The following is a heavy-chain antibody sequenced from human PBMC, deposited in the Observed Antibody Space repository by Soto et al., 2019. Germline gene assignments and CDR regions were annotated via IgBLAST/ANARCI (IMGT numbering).Heavy chain of an antibody. V-gene: IGHV3-23*01. D-gene: IGHD3-9*01. CDR1: VFTFSIYA. Sequence: PGGSLRLAWLASVFTFSIYAMSWVRQAPGKGLEWVSAIRGTGANTYYAASVKGRFTIPRDNSKNTLFLPMSTLRAEDTALYYCALDPFNFDFSFFDYWGLGTMVTVYS. CDR2: IRGTGANT. J-gene: IGHJ4*02. CDR3: ALDPFNFDFSFFDY.